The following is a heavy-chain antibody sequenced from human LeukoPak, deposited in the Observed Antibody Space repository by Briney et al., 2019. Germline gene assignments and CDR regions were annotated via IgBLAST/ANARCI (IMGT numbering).Heavy chain of an antibody. V-gene: IGHV3-64*01. CDR2: ISSNGGST. CDR3: ARRLRFLEWSPFDI. J-gene: IGHJ3*02. D-gene: IGHD3-3*01. Sequence: GGSLRLSCAASGFTFSSYAMHWVRQAPGKGLEYVSAISSNGGSTYYANSVKGRFTISRDNPKNTLYLQMRSLRAEDMAVYYCARRLRFLEWSPFDIWGQGTMVTVSS. CDR1: GFTFSSYA.